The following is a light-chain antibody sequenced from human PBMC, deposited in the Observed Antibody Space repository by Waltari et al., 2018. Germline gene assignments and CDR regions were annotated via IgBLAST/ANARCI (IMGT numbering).Light chain of an antibody. CDR1: SSDVGGYNY. CDR2: DVS. Sequence: QSALTQPASVSRSPGQSITISCTGTSSDVGGYNYVSWYQHHPGKAPKLMIYDVSNRPSGVSNRFSGSKSGNTASLTISGLQAEDEADYYCSSYTSSNTLVFGGGTKLTVL. J-gene: IGLJ2*01. V-gene: IGLV2-14*03. CDR3: SSYTSSNTLV.